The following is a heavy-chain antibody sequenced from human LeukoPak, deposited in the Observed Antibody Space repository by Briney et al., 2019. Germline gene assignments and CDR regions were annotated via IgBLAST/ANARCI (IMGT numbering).Heavy chain of an antibody. V-gene: IGHV4-30-2*01. CDR1: GGSISSGGYY. CDR2: IYHSGST. Sequence: PSETLSLTCTVSGGSISSGGYYWSWIRQPPGKGLEWIGYIYHSGSTYYNPSLKSRVTISVDRSKNQFSLKLSSVTAADTAVYYCARLGCSGGSCYSGWYFDLWGRGTLVTVSS. J-gene: IGHJ2*01. CDR3: ARLGCSGGSCYSGWYFDL. D-gene: IGHD2-15*01.